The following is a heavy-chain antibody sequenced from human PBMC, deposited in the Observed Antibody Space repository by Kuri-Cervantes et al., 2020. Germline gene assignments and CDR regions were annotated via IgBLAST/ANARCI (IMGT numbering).Heavy chain of an antibody. Sequence: SETLSLTCTVSGGSISSGDYYWNWIRQPPGKGLEWIGSIYYSGSTYYNPSLKSRVTISVDTSKNQFSLKLSSVTAADTAAYYCARDGYYYYYGMDVWGQGTTVTVSS. V-gene: IGHV4-39*02. CDR1: GGSISSGDYY. CDR3: ARDGYYYYYGMDV. CDR2: IYYSGST. J-gene: IGHJ6*02.